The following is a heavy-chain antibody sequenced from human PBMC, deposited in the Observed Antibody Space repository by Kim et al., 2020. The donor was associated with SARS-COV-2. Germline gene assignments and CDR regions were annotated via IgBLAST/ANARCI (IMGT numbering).Heavy chain of an antibody. J-gene: IGHJ4*02. CDR2: IYYSGST. CDR1: GGSISSSSYY. D-gene: IGHD3-9*01. V-gene: IGHV4-39*01. CDR3: ARHYYFDWLLYYFYY. Sequence: SETLSLTCTVSGGSISSSSYYWGWIRQPPGKGLEWIGSIYYSGSTYYNPSLKSRVTISVDTSKNQFSLKLSSVTAADTAVYYCARHYYFDWLLYYFYYWGRGTRVTVPT.